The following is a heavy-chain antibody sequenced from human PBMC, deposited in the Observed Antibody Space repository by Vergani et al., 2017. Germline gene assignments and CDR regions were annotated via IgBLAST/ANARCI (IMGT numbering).Heavy chain of an antibody. Sequence: QVQLQESGPGLVKPSETLSLTCTVSGGSISSYYWSWIRQPPGKGLEWIGDNYYSGSTNYNPSLKSRVTISVDTSKNQFSLKLISLTAADTAVYYCAGLDILTGHVLGYWFDPWGQGTLVTVSS. CDR3: AGLDILTGHVLGYWFDP. V-gene: IGHV4-59*08. CDR1: GGSISSYY. J-gene: IGHJ5*02. CDR2: NYYSGST. D-gene: IGHD3-9*01.